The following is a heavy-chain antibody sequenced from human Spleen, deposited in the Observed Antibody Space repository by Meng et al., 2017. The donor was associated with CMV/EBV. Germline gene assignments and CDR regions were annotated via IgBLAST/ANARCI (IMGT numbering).Heavy chain of an antibody. J-gene: IGHJ4*02. V-gene: IGHV1-69*10. CDR1: GGTFSSYA. CDR2: IIPILGIA. Sequence: SVKVSCKASGGTFSSYAISWVRQAPGQGLEWMGGIIPILGIANYAQKFQGRVTITADKSTSTAYMELSSLRSEDTAVYYCARDLTTGTHDYWGQGTLVTVSS. D-gene: IGHD1-1*01. CDR3: ARDLTTGTHDY.